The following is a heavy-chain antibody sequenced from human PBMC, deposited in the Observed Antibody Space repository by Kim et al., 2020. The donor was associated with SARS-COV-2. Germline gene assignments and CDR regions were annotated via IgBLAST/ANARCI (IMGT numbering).Heavy chain of an antibody. CDR3: ARSSSTPSYWYFDL. D-gene: IGHD6-13*01. J-gene: IGHJ2*01. Sequence: ADSVRGRFTVSRDNARNSLYLQMNSLRDDDTAVYYCARSSSTPSYWYFDLWGRGTLVTVSS. V-gene: IGHV3-48*02.